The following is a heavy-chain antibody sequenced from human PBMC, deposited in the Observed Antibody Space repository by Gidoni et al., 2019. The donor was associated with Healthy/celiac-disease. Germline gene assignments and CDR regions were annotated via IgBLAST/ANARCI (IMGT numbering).Heavy chain of an antibody. J-gene: IGHJ3*02. V-gene: IGHV3-23*01. CDR2: ISGSGGST. D-gene: IGHD2-21*02. CDR1: GFTFSSYA. Sequence: EVQLLESGGGLVQPGGSLRLSCDASGFTFSSYAMSWVRQAPGKGLEWCSAISGSGGSTYYADSVKGRFTISRDKSKNTLYLQMNSLRAEDTAVYYCAKYVSFAGAYCGGDCYLGPDAFDIWGQGTMVTVSS. CDR3: AKYVSFAGAYCGGDCYLGPDAFDI.